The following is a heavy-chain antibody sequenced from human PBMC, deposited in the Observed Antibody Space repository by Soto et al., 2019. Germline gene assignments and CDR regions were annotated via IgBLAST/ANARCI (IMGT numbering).Heavy chain of an antibody. V-gene: IGHV3-30*03. CDR2: VSNDGSRK. Sequence: GESLKISCAASGFAFTNYGMHWVRQAPGKGLEWVAFVSNDGSRKYYADSVKGRFTISRDNSENTIYLQMTSLRREDTAVFYCARDVAMPSGLGLGYWGQGALVTVSS. D-gene: IGHD6-25*01. CDR3: ARDVAMPSGLGLGY. CDR1: GFAFTNYG. J-gene: IGHJ4*02.